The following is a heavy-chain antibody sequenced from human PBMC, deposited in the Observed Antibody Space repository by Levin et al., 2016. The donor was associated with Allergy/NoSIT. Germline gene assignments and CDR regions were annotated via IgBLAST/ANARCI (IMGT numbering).Heavy chain of an antibody. J-gene: IGHJ4*02. Sequence: WIRQPPGKGLEWVSAISGSGGSTYYADSVKGRFTISRDNSKNTLYLQMNSLRAEDTAVYYCATPLLYSNYFRAPAALFRALDYWGQGTLVTVSS. CDR2: ISGSGGST. V-gene: IGHV3-23*01. CDR3: ATPLLYSNYFRAPAALFRALDY. D-gene: IGHD4-11*01.